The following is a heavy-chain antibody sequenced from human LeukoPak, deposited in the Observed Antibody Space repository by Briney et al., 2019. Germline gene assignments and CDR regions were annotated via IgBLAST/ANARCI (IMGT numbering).Heavy chain of an antibody. CDR3: AREDIGGSDYYYMDV. CDR1: GYTFTSYY. CDR2: INPSGGST. D-gene: IGHD5-12*01. V-gene: IGHV1-46*01. J-gene: IGHJ6*03. Sequence: ASVKVSCKASGYTFTSYYMHWVRQAPGQGLEWMGIINPSGGSTSYAQKFQGRVTMTRDTSTSTVYIELSSLRSEDTAVYYCAREDIGGSDYYYMDVWGKGTTVTVSS.